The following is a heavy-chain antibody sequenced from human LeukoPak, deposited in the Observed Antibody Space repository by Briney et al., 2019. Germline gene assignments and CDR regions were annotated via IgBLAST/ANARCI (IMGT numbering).Heavy chain of an antibody. CDR1: GFTFSSYA. V-gene: IGHV3-30*04. D-gene: IGHD3-10*01. CDR2: ISYDGSNK. CDR3: AKDGRQWKTFYYGSGSANGFDI. Sequence: GRSLRLSCAASGFTFSSYAMHWVRQAPGKGLEWVAVISYDGSNKYYADSVKGRFTISRDNSKNTLSVQMNSLRAEDTAVYYCAKDGRQWKTFYYGSGSANGFDIWGQGTMVTVSS. J-gene: IGHJ3*02.